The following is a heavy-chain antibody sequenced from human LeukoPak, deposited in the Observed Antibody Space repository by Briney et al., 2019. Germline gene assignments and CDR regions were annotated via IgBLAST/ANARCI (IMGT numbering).Heavy chain of an antibody. CDR2: IYYSGST. V-gene: IGHV4-39*07. Sequence: SETLSLTCTVSDDSISDYYRGWIRQPPGKGLEWIGSIYYSGSTYYNPSLKSRVTISVDTSKNQFSLKLSSVTAADTAVYYCARQGGRGRNWFDPWGQGTLVTVSS. CDR1: DDSISDYY. J-gene: IGHJ5*02. CDR3: ARQGGRGRNWFDP. D-gene: IGHD3-10*01.